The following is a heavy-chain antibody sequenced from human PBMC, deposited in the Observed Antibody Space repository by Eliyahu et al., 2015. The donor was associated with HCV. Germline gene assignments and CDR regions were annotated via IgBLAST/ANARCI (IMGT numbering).Heavy chain of an antibody. CDR2: TYYRSKWYN. J-gene: IGHJ3*02. V-gene: IGHV6-1*01. CDR1: GDSVSSNSAA. CDR3: ARERGYSSSSGGGDAFDI. D-gene: IGHD6-6*01. Sequence: QVQLQQSGPGLVKPSQTLSLTCAISGDSVSSNSAAWNWIRQSPSXGLEWLGRTYYRSKWYNDYAVSVKSRITINPDTSKNQFSLQLNSVTPEDTAVYYCARERGYSSSSGGGDAFDIWGQGTMVTVSS.